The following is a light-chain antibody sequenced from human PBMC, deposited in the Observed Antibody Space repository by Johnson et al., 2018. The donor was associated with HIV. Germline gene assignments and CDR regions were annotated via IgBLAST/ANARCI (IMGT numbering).Light chain of an antibody. Sequence: QSVLTQPPSVSAAPGQKVTISRSGSSSNIGNNYVSWYQQPPGTAPKLLIYDHNKRPPGIPDRFSGPQSATSATLGITGLRPGDEAEYYCGTWDSSLLVGFFGTGTKVTVL. CDR2: DHN. V-gene: IGLV1-51*01. CDR3: GTWDSSLLVGF. J-gene: IGLJ1*01. CDR1: SSNIGNNY.